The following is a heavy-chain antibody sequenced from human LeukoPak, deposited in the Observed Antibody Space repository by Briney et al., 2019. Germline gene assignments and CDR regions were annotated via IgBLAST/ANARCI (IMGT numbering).Heavy chain of an antibody. Sequence: GGSLRLSRAASGFTFSINAMSWVRQAPGKGPEWVSMIHGGGGSAYYADSVKGRFTISRDDSKNTLFLQMNSLRAEDTAVYYCARLRGTTMTLYSFDYWGQGTLVTVSS. J-gene: IGHJ4*02. CDR2: IHGGGGSA. CDR3: ARLRGTTMTLYSFDY. V-gene: IGHV3-23*01. CDR1: GFTFSINA. D-gene: IGHD3-10*01.